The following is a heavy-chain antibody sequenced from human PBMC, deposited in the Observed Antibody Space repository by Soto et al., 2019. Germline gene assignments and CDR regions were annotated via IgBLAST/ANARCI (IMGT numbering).Heavy chain of an antibody. J-gene: IGHJ4*02. CDR2: ISHSGGT. D-gene: IGHD5-18*01. V-gene: IGHV4-61*01. CDR3: AKMKQLWFPY. Sequence: SETLSLTCAVYGGSVIRGSYYWSWIRQPPGKGLEWIGYISHSGGTHFNPSLKSRVTISVDTSKNQFSLKLSSVTAADTAVYYCAKMKQLWFPYWGQGTLVTVSS. CDR1: GGSVIRGSYY.